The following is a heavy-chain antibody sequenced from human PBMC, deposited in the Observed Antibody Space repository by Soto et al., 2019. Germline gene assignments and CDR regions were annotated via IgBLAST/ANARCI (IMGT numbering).Heavy chain of an antibody. Sequence: ASVKVSCKASGYTFSGYSITWGRQAPGQGLEWMGRISGYNGNTNYARTLRDRLTLTTDTSTSTAYMELRSLTSDDTAVYYCARDVFCGGAPACPDMDVWGQGTTVTVSS. V-gene: IGHV1-18*04. CDR2: ISGYNGNT. CDR3: ARDVFCGGAPACPDMDV. D-gene: IGHD2-21*01. CDR1: GYTFSGYS. J-gene: IGHJ6*02.